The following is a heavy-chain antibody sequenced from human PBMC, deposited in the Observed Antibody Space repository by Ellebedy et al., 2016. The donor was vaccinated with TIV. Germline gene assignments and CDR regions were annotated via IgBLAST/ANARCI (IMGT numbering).Heavy chain of an antibody. D-gene: IGHD2-8*01. CDR1: GGSFSGYY. J-gene: IGHJ4*02. Sequence: MPSETLSLTCAVYGGSFSGYYWSWNRQPPGKGLEWIGEINHSGSTNYNPSLKSRVTISVDTSKNQFSLKLSSVTAADTAVYYGARTFSPHCSSGVCYMAYYFDYWGQGTLVTVSS. V-gene: IGHV4-34*01. CDR2: INHSGST. CDR3: ARTFSPHCSSGVCYMAYYFDY.